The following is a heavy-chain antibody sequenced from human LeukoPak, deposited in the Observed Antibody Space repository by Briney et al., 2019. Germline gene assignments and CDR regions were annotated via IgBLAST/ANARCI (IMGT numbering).Heavy chain of an antibody. Sequence: PGGSLRLSCAASGFTFSDYYMSWTRQAPGKGLEWVSYISSSGSTIYYADSVKGRFTISRDNAKNSLYLQMNSLRAEDTAVYYCARDGSPEMATANFDYWGQGTLVTVSS. D-gene: IGHD5-24*01. J-gene: IGHJ4*02. CDR3: ARDGSPEMATANFDY. CDR2: ISSSGSTI. CDR1: GFTFSDYY. V-gene: IGHV3-11*01.